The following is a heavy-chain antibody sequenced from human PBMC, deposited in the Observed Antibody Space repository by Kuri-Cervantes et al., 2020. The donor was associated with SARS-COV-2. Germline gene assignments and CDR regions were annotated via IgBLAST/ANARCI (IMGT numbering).Heavy chain of an antibody. V-gene: IGHV3-30*02. D-gene: IGHD7-27*01. Sequence: GESLKISCAASGFSFSNYGMHWVRQAPGKGLEWLAFMHYDGGNQNYADSVKGRFSISRDNSDNMVFLQMSSLRAEDTAVYYCAGDLRLGKSLDYWGQGTLVTVSS. CDR3: AGDLRLGKSLDY. CDR2: MHYDGGNQ. J-gene: IGHJ4*02. CDR1: GFSFSNYG.